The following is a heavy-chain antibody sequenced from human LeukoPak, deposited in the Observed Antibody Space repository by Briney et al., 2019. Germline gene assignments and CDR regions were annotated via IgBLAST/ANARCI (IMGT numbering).Heavy chain of an antibody. V-gene: IGHV3-23*01. CDR2: ISGSAGTT. D-gene: IGHD5-24*01. CDR3: AKDQTVGDGHIDFEY. J-gene: IGHJ4*02. CDR1: GFSFSTYV. Sequence: GGSLRLSCAASGFSFSTYVMSWVRQAPGKGLDWVSGISGSAGTTYYADSVKGRFTISRDNSKNTLYLQMNSLRAEDTAVYYCAKDQTVGDGHIDFEYWGQGTLVTVSS.